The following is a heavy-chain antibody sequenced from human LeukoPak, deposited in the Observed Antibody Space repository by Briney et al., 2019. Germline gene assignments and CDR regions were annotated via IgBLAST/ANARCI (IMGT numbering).Heavy chain of an antibody. V-gene: IGHV5-51*01. Sequence: GESLKISCKGSGYSFTSYWIAWVRQMPGKGLEWMGIIYPGDSDTRYSPSFQGQVTISADKSISTAYLQWSSLKASDTAMYYCARPRFGGVIVPPGFFDYWGQGTLVTVSS. CDR2: IYPGDSDT. CDR3: ARPRFGGVIVPPGFFDY. CDR1: GYSFTSYW. D-gene: IGHD3-16*02. J-gene: IGHJ4*02.